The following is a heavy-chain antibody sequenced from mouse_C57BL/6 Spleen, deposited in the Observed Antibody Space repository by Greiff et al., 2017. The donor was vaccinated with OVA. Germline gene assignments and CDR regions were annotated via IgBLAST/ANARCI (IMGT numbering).Heavy chain of an antibody. Sequence: QVQLQQSGPELVKPGASVKISCKASGYAFSSSWMNWVKQRPGKGLEWIGRIYPGDGDTNYNGKFKGKATLTADKSSSTAYMQLSSLTSEDSAVYFCAPLNWGYYAMDYWGQGTSVTVSS. CDR1: GYAFSSSW. J-gene: IGHJ4*01. CDR3: APLNWGYYAMDY. D-gene: IGHD4-1*02. CDR2: IYPGDGDT. V-gene: IGHV1-82*01.